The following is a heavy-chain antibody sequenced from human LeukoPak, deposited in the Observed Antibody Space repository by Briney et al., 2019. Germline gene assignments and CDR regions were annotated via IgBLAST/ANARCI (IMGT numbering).Heavy chain of an antibody. D-gene: IGHD3-22*01. J-gene: IGHJ4*02. CDR2: ISSSSTYI. CDR3: ARDGSVFDYYDSSGYYYGPFDY. V-gene: IGHV3-21*01. CDR1: GFTFSSYS. Sequence: PGGSLRLSCAASGFTFSSYSMNWVRQAPGKGLERVSSISSSSTYIHYADSVKGRFTISRANAKNSLYLQMNSLRAEGTAVYYCARDGSVFDYYDSSGYYYGPFDYWGQGTLVTVSS.